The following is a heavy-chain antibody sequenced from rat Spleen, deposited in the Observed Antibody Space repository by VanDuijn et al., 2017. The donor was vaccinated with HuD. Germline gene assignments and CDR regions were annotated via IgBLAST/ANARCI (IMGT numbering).Heavy chain of an antibody. D-gene: IGHD5-1*01. Sequence: EVQLEESGGGLVQPGSSLKVSCIASGFTFNNYWMTWIRQAPGKGLEWVATITHIGGSTYYPDSVKGRFTISRDDSKSTLYLQMNSLRSEDTATYYCIRENWVLDFWGQGVMVTVSS. CDR2: ITHIGGST. CDR3: IRENWVLDF. CDR1: GFTFNNYW. J-gene: IGHJ2*01. V-gene: IGHV5-31*01.